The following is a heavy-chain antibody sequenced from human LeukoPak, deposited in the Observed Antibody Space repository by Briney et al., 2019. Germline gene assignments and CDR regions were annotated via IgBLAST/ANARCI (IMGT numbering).Heavy chain of an antibody. Sequence: GGSLRLSCAASGFTFSDYYMSWIRQAPGKGLEWVSYISSSGSTIYYADSVKGRFTISRDNAKNSLYLQMNSLRAEDTAVYYCARNRFPVVPAATGFDPWGQGTLVTVSS. CDR3: ARNRFPVVPAATGFDP. J-gene: IGHJ5*02. V-gene: IGHV3-11*01. CDR1: GFTFSDYY. D-gene: IGHD2-2*01. CDR2: ISSSGSTI.